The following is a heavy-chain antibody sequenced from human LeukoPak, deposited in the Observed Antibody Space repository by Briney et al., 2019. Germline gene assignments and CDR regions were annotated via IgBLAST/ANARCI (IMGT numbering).Heavy chain of an antibody. V-gene: IGHV4-38-2*02. D-gene: IGHD2-15*01. J-gene: IGHJ6*03. CDR2: VYHSGST. CDR3: ARGGRWTVKAKYYYYMDV. Sequence: PSETLSLTCTVSGYSISSGYYWGWIRQPPGKGLEWIGSVYHSGSTYYNPSLKSRVTISVDTSKNQFSLKLSSVTAADTAVYYCARGGRWTVKAKYYYYMDVWGKGTTVTVSS. CDR1: GYSISSGYY.